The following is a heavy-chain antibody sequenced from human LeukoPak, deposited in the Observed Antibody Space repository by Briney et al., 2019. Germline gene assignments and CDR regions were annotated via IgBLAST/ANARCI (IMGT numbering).Heavy chain of an antibody. CDR1: GGSFSGYY. Sequence: PSETLSLTCAVSGGSFSGYYWNWIRQPPGKGLEWIGEINHSGSTNYNPSLKSRVTISVDTSKNQFSLKLSSVTAADTAVYYCARTYGDLNYYYYYMDVWGKGTTVTVSS. J-gene: IGHJ6*03. CDR3: ARTYGDLNYYYYYMDV. V-gene: IGHV4-34*01. CDR2: INHSGST. D-gene: IGHD4-17*01.